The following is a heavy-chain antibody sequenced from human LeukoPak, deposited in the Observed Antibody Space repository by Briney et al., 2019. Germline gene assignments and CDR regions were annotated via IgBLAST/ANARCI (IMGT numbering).Heavy chain of an antibody. D-gene: IGHD6-19*01. J-gene: IGHJ4*02. CDR1: GYTFTGYY. V-gene: IGHV1-2*02. CDR2: INPNSGGT. CDR3: ARAAQVAGISYADY. Sequence: ASVKVSYKASGYTFTGYYMHWVRQAPGQGLEWMGWINPNSGGTNYAQKFQGRVTMTRDTSISTAYMELSRLRSDDTAVYYCARAAQVAGISYADYWGQGTLVTVSS.